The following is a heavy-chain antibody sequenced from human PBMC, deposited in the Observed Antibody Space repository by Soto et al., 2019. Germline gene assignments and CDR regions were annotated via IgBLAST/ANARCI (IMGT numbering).Heavy chain of an antibody. D-gene: IGHD6-19*01. CDR1: GFTFSSYG. J-gene: IGHJ4*02. V-gene: IGHV3-30*03. Sequence: GGSLRLSCAASGFTFSSYGFHWVRQAPGKGLEWVALISYDVSDIYYADSVKGRFTISRDNAKNSLYLQMNSLRAEDTAVYYCARAYSSGWLDYWGQGTLVTVSS. CDR3: ARAYSSGWLDY. CDR2: ISYDVSDI.